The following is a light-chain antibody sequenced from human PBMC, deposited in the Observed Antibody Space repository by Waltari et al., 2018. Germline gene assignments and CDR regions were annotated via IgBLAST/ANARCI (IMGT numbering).Light chain of an antibody. J-gene: IGLJ1*01. Sequence: QSALTQPAPVPGPPGQSITISCAGTSRDVGAYTHVSWYQQHPGKAPRLIIYDVSNRPSGVSNRFSGSRSGNTASLTISGLQAEDEADYYCASYTTSDSYVFGTGTEVTVL. CDR3: ASYTTSDSYV. V-gene: IGLV2-14*03. CDR2: DVS. CDR1: SRDVGAYTH.